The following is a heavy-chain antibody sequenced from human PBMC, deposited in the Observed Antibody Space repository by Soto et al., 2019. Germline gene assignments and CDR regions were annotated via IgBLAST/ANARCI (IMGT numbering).Heavy chain of an antibody. CDR1: GFSLSNAVMG. Sequence: QVTLKESGPVLVKPTETLTLTCTVSGFSLSNAVMGVSWIRQSPGKALEWLAFIFSNDEKAYSTSLKSRLTISKDTSKCQVVLSMSNVVHVDTGTYYCAGIFIGVDYYYYGMNVWGQGTTVTVSS. V-gene: IGHV2-26*01. D-gene: IGHD1-26*01. CDR2: IFSNDEK. CDR3: AGIFIGVDYYYYGMNV. J-gene: IGHJ6*02.